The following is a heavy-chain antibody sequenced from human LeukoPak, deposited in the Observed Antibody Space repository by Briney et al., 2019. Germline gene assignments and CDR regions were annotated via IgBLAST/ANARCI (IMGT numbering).Heavy chain of an antibody. Sequence: GGSLRLSCAASGLNFSSYSMNWVRQAPGKGLEWVSSISSSSSYIYYADSVKGRFTISRDNAKNSMYLQMNSLRAEDTAVYYCARYESGPYSSGWYFFCWGQGTLVTVSS. CDR3: ARYESGPYSSGWYFFC. CDR2: ISSSSSYI. D-gene: IGHD6-19*01. V-gene: IGHV3-21*01. CDR1: GLNFSSYS. J-gene: IGHJ4*02.